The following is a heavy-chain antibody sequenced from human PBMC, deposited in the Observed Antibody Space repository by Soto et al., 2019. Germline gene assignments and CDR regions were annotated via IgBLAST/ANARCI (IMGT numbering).Heavy chain of an antibody. D-gene: IGHD6-19*01. CDR3: AKDRDSGWSRPPYYFDY. CDR2: ISGSGGST. J-gene: IGHJ4*02. CDR1: GFTFSSYA. V-gene: IGHV3-23*01. Sequence: PGGSLRLSCAASGFTFSSYAMSWVRQAPGKGLEWVSAISGSGGSTYYADSVKGRFTISRDNSKNTLYLQMNSLRAEDTAVYYCAKDRDSGWSRPPYYFDYWGQGTLVTVS.